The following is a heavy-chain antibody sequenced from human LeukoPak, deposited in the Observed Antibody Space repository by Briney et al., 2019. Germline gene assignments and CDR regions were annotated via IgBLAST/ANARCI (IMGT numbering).Heavy chain of an antibody. Sequence: GASVKVSCKASGYTFTSYYMHWVRQAPGQGLEWMGIIKPSGGSTSYAQKFQGRVTMTRDTSTSTVYMELSSLRSEDTAVYYCARDRGIAVAGTDYYYGMDVWGKGTTVTVSS. V-gene: IGHV1-46*01. D-gene: IGHD6-19*01. CDR3: ARDRGIAVAGTDYYYGMDV. CDR2: IKPSGGST. J-gene: IGHJ6*04. CDR1: GYTFTSYY.